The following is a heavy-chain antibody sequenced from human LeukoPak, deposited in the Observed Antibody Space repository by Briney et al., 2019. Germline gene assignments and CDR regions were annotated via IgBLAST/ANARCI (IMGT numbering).Heavy chain of an antibody. Sequence: SQTLSLTCAISGDSVSSNSAASNWIRQSPSRGLEWLGRTYYRSKWYNDYAVSVKSRITINPDTSKNQFSLQLNPVTPEDAAVYYGARGLYYYGSGSYSPYAFDIWGQGTMVTVSS. J-gene: IGHJ3*02. CDR3: ARGLYYYGSGSYSPYAFDI. D-gene: IGHD3-10*01. V-gene: IGHV6-1*01. CDR1: GDSVSSNSAA. CDR2: TYYRSKWYN.